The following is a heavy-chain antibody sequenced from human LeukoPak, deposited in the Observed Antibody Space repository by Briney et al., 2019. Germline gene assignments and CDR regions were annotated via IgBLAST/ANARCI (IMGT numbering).Heavy chain of an antibody. Sequence: ASVTVSCTASGYTFTGYYMHWVRPAPGQGLEWMGWINPNSGGTNYAQKFQGRVTMTRDTSISTAYMELSRLRSDDTAVYYCARNTMIVVVPTDYYGMDVWGQGTTVTVSS. CDR2: INPNSGGT. V-gene: IGHV1-2*02. J-gene: IGHJ6*02. CDR1: GYTFTGYY. CDR3: ARNTMIVVVPTDYYGMDV. D-gene: IGHD3-22*01.